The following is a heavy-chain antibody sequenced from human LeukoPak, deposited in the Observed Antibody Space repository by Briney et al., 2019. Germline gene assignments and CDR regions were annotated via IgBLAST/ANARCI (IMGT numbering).Heavy chain of an antibody. Sequence: GGSLRLSCAASGFTFSSYGMHWVRQAPGKGLEWVAVISYDGSNKYYADSVKGRFTISRDNSKNTLYLQMNSLRAEDTAVYYCAKGSDYGDSPYYFDYWGQGTLVTVSS. J-gene: IGHJ4*02. CDR2: ISYDGSNK. V-gene: IGHV3-30*18. CDR3: AKGSDYGDSPYYFDY. CDR1: GFTFSSYG. D-gene: IGHD4-17*01.